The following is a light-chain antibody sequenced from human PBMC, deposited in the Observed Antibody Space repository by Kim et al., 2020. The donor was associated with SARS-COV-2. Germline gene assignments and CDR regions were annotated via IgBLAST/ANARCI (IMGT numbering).Light chain of an antibody. Sequence: SSELTQDPAVSVALGQTVRITCQGDSLRNYFASWYQQKPGQAPILVIYNKNNRPSGIPDRFSGSSSGNTASLTITGAQAEDEADYYCNSRDSSDNHRVFGGGTQLTVL. CDR2: NKN. V-gene: IGLV3-19*01. J-gene: IGLJ3*02. CDR1: SLRNYF. CDR3: NSRDSSDNHRV.